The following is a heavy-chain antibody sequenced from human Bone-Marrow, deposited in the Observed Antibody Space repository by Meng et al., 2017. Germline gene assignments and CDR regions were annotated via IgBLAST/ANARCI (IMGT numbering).Heavy chain of an antibody. D-gene: IGHD3-10*01. CDR1: GFTFDDYA. CDR3: ARDEGITMVRGVIHYYYGMDV. CDR2: ISWNSGSI. J-gene: IGHJ6*02. Sequence: SLKISCAASGFTFDDYAMHWVRQAPGKGLEWVSGISWNSGSIGYADSVKGRFTISRDNAKNSLYLQMNSLRAEDTAVYYCARDEGITMVRGVIHYYYGMDVWGQGTTVTVSS. V-gene: IGHV3-9*01.